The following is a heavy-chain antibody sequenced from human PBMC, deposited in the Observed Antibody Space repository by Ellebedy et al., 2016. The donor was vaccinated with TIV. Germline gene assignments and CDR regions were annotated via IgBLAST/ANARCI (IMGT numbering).Heavy chain of an antibody. Sequence: SETLSLXCSVSGGSIRSYYWSWIRQPAGKGLEWIGRMYGSGSTKYNPSLESRVTISVDTTKNQFSLKLTSVTAADTAVYYCARRGSGYSHTWGYWGQGTLVTVSS. D-gene: IGHD5-18*01. J-gene: IGHJ4*02. CDR2: MYGSGST. CDR1: GGSIRSYY. CDR3: ARRGSGYSHTWGY. V-gene: IGHV4-4*07.